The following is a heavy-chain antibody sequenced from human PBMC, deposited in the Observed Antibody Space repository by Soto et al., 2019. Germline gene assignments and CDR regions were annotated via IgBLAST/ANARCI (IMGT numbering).Heavy chain of an antibody. Sequence: QVQLVESGGGVVQPGRSLRLSCSASGFTFSNYPMHWVRQAPGKGLEWVAVIASDGNNKYYADSVKGRFTISRANSKNTLYLQMDSLRADDTALYYCARLVGYNYVSGRGGWFDPWGQGTLVTVSS. CDR2: IASDGNNK. D-gene: IGHD5-18*01. V-gene: IGHV3-30-3*01. CDR3: ARLVGYNYVSGRGGWFDP. J-gene: IGHJ5*02. CDR1: GFTFSNYP.